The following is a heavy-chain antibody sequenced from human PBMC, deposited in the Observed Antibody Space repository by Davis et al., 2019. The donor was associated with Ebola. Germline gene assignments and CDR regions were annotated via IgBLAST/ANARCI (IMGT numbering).Heavy chain of an antibody. D-gene: IGHD4-11*01. Sequence: PGGSLRLSCAASGFTFSDYYMNWVRQAPGKGLEWVSYISSSSSTKYYADSVRGRFTISRDNAKSSLFLQMNSLTAEDTAVYYCTRIQAADYTNYLFDFWGQGTLVTVSS. J-gene: IGHJ4*02. CDR3: TRIQAADYTNYLFDF. V-gene: IGHV3-11*01. CDR2: ISSSSSTK. CDR1: GFTFSDYY.